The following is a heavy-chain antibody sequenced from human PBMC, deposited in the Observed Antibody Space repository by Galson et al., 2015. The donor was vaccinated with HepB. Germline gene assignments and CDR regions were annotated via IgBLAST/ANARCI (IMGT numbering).Heavy chain of an antibody. J-gene: IGHJ4*02. D-gene: IGHD3-22*01. CDR1: GGTFSRYT. V-gene: IGHV1-69*04. CDR3: ARDALSPINYDDNSGYYHYFDH. CDR2: IIPLFGIA. Sequence: SVKVSCRASGGTFSRYTISWVRQAPGQGLEWMGRIIPLFGIAKYAQKFQGKVTITADKSTSTAYMELSSLRSGDTAVYFCARDALSPINYDDNSGYYHYFDHWGQGTLVTVSS.